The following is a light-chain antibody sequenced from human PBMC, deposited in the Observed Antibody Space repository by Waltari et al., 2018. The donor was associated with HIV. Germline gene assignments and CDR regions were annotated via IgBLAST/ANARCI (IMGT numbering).Light chain of an antibody. CDR3: QSYDSGLSAYV. CDR1: RSNLGAGYD. V-gene: IGLV1-40*01. CDR2: GNT. J-gene: IGLJ1*01. Sequence: QSVLTQPPSVSGAPGQRVTISCTGSRSNLGAGYDVNWFQQLPGTAPKLLIYGNTNRPSGVPDRFSGSKSGTSASLAITGLQAEDEGDYYCQSYDSGLSAYVFGTGTKVTVL.